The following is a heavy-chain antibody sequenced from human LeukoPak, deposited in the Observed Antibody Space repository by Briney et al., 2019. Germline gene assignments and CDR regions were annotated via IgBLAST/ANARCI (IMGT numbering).Heavy chain of an antibody. J-gene: IGHJ4*02. CDR2: IRSKIYGGTP. CDR1: GFTFGDYA. Sequence: PGRSLRLSCTASGFTFGDYAMTWVRQAPGKGLEWVGFIRSKIYGGTPEYAASVKGRFTISRDDSKGIAYLQMNSLKTEDTAVYYCTRDQTPDYWGQGTLVTVSS. V-gene: IGHV3-49*04. CDR3: TRDQTPDY.